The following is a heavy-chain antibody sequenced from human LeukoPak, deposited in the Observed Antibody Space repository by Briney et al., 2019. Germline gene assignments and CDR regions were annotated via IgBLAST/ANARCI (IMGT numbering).Heavy chain of an antibody. CDR2: INHSGST. V-gene: IGHV4-34*01. CDR1: GGSFSGYY. Sequence: SETLSLTCAVYGGSFSGYYWSWIRQPPGKGLEWMGEINHSGSTNYNPSLKSRVTISVDTSKNQFSLKLSSVTAADTAVYYCARAQGGFDYWGQGTLVTVSS. J-gene: IGHJ4*02. CDR3: ARAQGGFDY.